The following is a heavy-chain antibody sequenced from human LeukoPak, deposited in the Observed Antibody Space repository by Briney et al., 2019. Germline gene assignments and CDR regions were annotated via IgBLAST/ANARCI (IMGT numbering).Heavy chain of an antibody. Sequence: ASVKVSCKASGYTFTGYYMHWVRQAPGQGLEWMGWINPNSGGTNYAQKFQGRVTMTRDTSISTAYMELSRLRSDDTAVYFCATPGGEWGLPFDYWGQGTLVTVSS. CDR2: INPNSGGT. CDR3: ATPGGEWGLPFDY. D-gene: IGHD1-26*01. CDR1: GYTFTGYY. V-gene: IGHV1-2*02. J-gene: IGHJ4*02.